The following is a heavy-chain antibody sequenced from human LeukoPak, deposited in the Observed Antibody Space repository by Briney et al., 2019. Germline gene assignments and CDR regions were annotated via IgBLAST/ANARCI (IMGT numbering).Heavy chain of an antibody. Sequence: SETLSLTCTVSGGSISSYYWSWIRQPPGKGLEWIGYIYYSGSTNYNPSLKSRVTISVDTSKNQFSPKLSSVTAADTAVYYCARGYSYGRSYYYYGMDVWGQGTTVTVSS. CDR1: GGSISSYY. D-gene: IGHD5-18*01. V-gene: IGHV4-59*01. J-gene: IGHJ6*02. CDR3: ARGYSYGRSYYYYGMDV. CDR2: IYYSGST.